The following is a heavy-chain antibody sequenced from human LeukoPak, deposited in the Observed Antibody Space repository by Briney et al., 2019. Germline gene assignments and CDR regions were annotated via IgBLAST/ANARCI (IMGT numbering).Heavy chain of an antibody. V-gene: IGHV4-39*02. J-gene: IGHJ4*01. D-gene: IGHD6-19*01. CDR1: GGSISSSSYY. Sequence: SETLSLTCTVSGGSISSSSYYWGWIRQPPGKGLEWIGSIYYSGSTYYNPSLKSRVTISVDTSKSLFSLRLSSVTAADTAVYYCARGINGAKWLVPYYFDYWGHGTLVTVSS. CDR2: IYYSGST. CDR3: ARGINGAKWLVPYYFDY.